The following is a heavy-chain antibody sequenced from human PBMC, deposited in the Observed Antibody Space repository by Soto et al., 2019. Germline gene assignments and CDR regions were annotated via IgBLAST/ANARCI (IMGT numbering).Heavy chain of an antibody. D-gene: IGHD3-22*01. J-gene: IGHJ3*02. V-gene: IGHV1-46*01. Sequence: ASVTVSCKASGYTFTSYYMHWVRQAPGQGLEWMGIINPSGGSTSYAQKFQGRVTMTRDTSTSTVYMELSSLRSEDTAVYYCARVVTYYYDSSGGYDAFDIWGQGTMVTVSS. CDR3: ARVVTYYYDSSGGYDAFDI. CDR2: INPSGGST. CDR1: GYTFTSYY.